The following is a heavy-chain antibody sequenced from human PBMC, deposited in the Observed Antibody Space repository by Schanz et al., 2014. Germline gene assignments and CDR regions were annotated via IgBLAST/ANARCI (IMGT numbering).Heavy chain of an antibody. CDR1: GSIFSKLL. V-gene: IGHV1-24*01. Sequence: QVQLVQSGAEVKKPGASVKVSCKVSGSIFSKLLMHWVRQGPAKGLEWMGGFDPKKGEAIYAQKFQGRVTMTEDTSTGTAYMELRSLTSEDTAGYYCATGPHIVVAFDYWGQGTRVTVSS. D-gene: IGHD2-21*01. CDR2: FDPKKGEA. CDR3: ATGPHIVVAFDY. J-gene: IGHJ4*02.